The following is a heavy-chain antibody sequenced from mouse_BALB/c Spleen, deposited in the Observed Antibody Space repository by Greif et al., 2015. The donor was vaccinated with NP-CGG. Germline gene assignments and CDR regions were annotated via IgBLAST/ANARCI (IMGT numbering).Heavy chain of an antibody. Sequence: QVQLQQSGAELVKPGASVKLSCKASGYTFTSYWMHWVKQRPGQGLEWIGEINPSNGRTNYNEKFKSKATLTVDKSSRTADMHLGSLTSKDTSVYYGAINDGYYYYAIDIWGQRTTVAVSA. D-gene: IGHD2-3*01. CDR1: GYTFTSYW. J-gene: IGHJ4*01. CDR3: AINDGYYYYAIDI. V-gene: IGHV1S81*02. CDR2: INPSNGRT.